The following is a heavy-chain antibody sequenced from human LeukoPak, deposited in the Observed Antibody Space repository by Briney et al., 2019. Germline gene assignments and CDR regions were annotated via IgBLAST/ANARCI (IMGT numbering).Heavy chain of an antibody. J-gene: IGHJ4*02. CDR3: ARGPYSGTYYFDY. CDR1: GGTFSSFA. CDR2: IIPMLDIT. V-gene: IGHV1-69*04. D-gene: IGHD1-26*01. Sequence: ASVKVSCKASGGTFSSFAISWMRQAPGQGLEWMGRIIPMLDITNYAQKFQGRVTITADKSTRTAYMELSSLRSEDTAVYYCARGPYSGTYYFDYWGQGTLVTVSS.